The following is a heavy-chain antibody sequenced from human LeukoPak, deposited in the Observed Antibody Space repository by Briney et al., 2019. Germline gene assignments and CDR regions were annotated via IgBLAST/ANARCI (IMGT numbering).Heavy chain of an antibody. CDR3: AKDEGGFYCSSTRCSGTSDAFDI. CDR2: MHYDGSNK. D-gene: IGHD2-2*01. V-gene: IGHV3-30*02. CDR1: GFTFSSYG. Sequence: GGSLRLSCAASGFTFSSYGMHWVRQAPGKGLDWVAFMHYDGSNKYYADSVKGRFTISRDNSKYTLYLQMNSLRAEDTAVYYCAKDEGGFYCSSTRCSGTSDAFDIWGQGTMVTVSS. J-gene: IGHJ3*02.